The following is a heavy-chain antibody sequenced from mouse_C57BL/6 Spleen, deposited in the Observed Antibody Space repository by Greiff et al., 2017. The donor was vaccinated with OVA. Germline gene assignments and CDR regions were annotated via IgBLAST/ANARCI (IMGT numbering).Heavy chain of an antibody. CDR1: GFTFSSYA. Sequence: EVQLVESGGGLVKPGGSLKLSCAASGFTFSSYAMSWVRQTPEQRLEWVATISDGGSYTYYPDNVKGRFTISRDNAKNNLYLQMSHLKSEDTAMYYCARDGNYQIWYFDVWGTGTTDTVSS. J-gene: IGHJ1*03. V-gene: IGHV5-4*01. D-gene: IGHD2-1*01. CDR3: ARDGNYQIWYFDV. CDR2: ISDGGSYT.